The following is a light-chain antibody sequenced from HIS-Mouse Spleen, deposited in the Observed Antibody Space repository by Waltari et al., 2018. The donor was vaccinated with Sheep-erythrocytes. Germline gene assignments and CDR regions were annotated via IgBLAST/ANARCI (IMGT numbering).Light chain of an antibody. V-gene: IGLV3-9*01. CDR2: RDS. J-gene: IGLJ2*01. Sequence: SYELTQPLSVSVALGQTARITCGGNNIGSKNVHWYQQKPGQAPVLVIYRDSNRPSEIPERFSGSNSGNTATLTISRAQAGEEADYYCQVWDSSTAVFGGGTKLTVL. CDR1: NIGSKN. CDR3: QVWDSSTAV.